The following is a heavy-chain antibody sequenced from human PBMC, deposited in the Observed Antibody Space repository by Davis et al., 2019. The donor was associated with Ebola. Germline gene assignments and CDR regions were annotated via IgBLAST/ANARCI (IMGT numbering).Heavy chain of an antibody. V-gene: IGHV3-30-3*01. J-gene: IGHJ4*02. CDR1: GFIFSSYA. CDR3: ARVEDYGATYYFDN. CDR2: ISYDGSNK. D-gene: IGHD4-17*01. Sequence: GESLKISCAASGFIFSSYAMHWVRQAPGKGLEWVAVISYDGSNKYYADSVKGRFTISRDNSKNTMYLQMNSLRAEDTAVYYCARVEDYGATYYFDNWGQGTLVTVSS.